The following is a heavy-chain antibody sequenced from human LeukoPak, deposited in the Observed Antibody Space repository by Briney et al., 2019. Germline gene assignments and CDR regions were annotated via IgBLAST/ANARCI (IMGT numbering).Heavy chain of an antibody. CDR1: GDSISSSKKY. Sequence: SETLSLTCTVSGDSISSSKKYWGWVRQPPWKGLEWIGSIYYSGNTYYNPSLKSRVTISLDTSRNQFSLRLSSVTAADTADYYCARAQGNGLIDFWGQGTLVTVSS. V-gene: IGHV4-39*01. CDR3: ARAQGNGLIDF. CDR2: IYYSGNT. D-gene: IGHD3/OR15-3a*01. J-gene: IGHJ4*02.